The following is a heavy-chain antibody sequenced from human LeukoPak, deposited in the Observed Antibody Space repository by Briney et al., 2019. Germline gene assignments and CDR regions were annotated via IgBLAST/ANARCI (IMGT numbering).Heavy chain of an antibody. V-gene: IGHV4-30-4*01. CDR1: GGSISSGDYY. D-gene: IGHD3-9*01. CDR3: ARDRSRYFDSKIDY. CDR2: IYYSGST. Sequence: SETLSLTCTVSGGSISSGDYYWSWLRQPPGKGLEWIGYIYYSGSTYYNPSLKSRVTISVDTSKNQFSLKLSSVTAADTAVYYCARDRSRYFDSKIDYWGQGTLVTVSS. J-gene: IGHJ4*02.